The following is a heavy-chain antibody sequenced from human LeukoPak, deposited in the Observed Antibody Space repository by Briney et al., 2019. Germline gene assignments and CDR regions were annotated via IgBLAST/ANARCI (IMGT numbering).Heavy chain of an antibody. D-gene: IGHD3-3*01. CDR1: GVSINNSNYY. CDR2: MSFTGSS. CDR3: ARDRPFGRVVSAILGAFDM. J-gene: IGHJ3*02. Sequence: PSDTLSLTCTVSGVSINNSNYYWAWIRQPPGKELEWIGIMSFTGSSHYNPSSQGRFTLSVDTPKNQFSLKVSSVTAADTAMYYCARDRPFGRVVSAILGAFDMWGQGTLVTVSS. V-gene: IGHV4-39*07.